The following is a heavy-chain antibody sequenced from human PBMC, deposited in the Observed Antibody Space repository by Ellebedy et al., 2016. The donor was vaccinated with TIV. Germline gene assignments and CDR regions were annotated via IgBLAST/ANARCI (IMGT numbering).Heavy chain of an antibody. Sequence: GESLKISCAASGFTFSSYAMHWVRQAPGKGLEWVAVISYDGSNKYYADSVKGRFTISRDNSKNTLYLQMNSLRAEDTAVYYCARGGYYYDSSGYHDYWGQGTLVTVSS. CDR1: GFTFSSYA. CDR2: ISYDGSNK. D-gene: IGHD3-22*01. CDR3: ARGGYYYDSSGYHDY. J-gene: IGHJ4*02. V-gene: IGHV3-30*01.